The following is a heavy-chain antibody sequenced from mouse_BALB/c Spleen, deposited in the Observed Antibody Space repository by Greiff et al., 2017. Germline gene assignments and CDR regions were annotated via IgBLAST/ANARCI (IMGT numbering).Heavy chain of an antibody. CDR2: ISSGGSYT. V-gene: IGHV5-9-4*01. D-gene: IGHD1-1*01. Sequence: EVQLVESGGGLVKPGGSLKLSCAASGFTFSSYAMSWVRQSPEKRLEWVAEISSGGSYTYYPDNVTGRFTISRDNAKNTLYLEMSSLRSEDTAMYYCARPSSGYFDYWGQGTTLTVSS. CDR3: ARPSSGYFDY. CDR1: GFTFSSYA. J-gene: IGHJ2*01.